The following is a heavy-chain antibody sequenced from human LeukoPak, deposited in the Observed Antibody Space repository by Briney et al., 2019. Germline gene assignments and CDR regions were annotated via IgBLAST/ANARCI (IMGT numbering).Heavy chain of an antibody. J-gene: IGHJ6*03. CDR1: GGSFSGYY. CDR3: AIWYSSSHRGHYYYYYMDV. CDR2: INHSGST. Sequence: PSETLSLTCAVYGGSFSGYYWSWIRQPPGKGLEWIGEINHSGSTNYNPSLKSRVTISVDTSKNQFSLKLSSVTAADTAVYYCAIWYSSSHRGHYYYYYMDVWGKGTTVTISS. D-gene: IGHD6-13*01. V-gene: IGHV4-34*01.